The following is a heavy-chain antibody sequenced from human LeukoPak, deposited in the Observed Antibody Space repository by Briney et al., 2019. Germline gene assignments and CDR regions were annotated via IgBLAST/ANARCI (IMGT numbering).Heavy chain of an antibody. CDR1: GGSISSYY. Sequence: SETLSLTCTVSGGSISSYYWSWIRQPPGKGLEWIGYIYYSGSTNYNPSLKSRVTISVDTSKNQFSLKLSSVTAADTAVYYCAREFGGRVPRWLQFNDFPDAFDIWGQETMVTVSS. CDR3: AREFGGRVPRWLQFNDFPDAFDI. CDR2: IYYSGST. V-gene: IGHV4-59*01. D-gene: IGHD5-24*01. J-gene: IGHJ3*02.